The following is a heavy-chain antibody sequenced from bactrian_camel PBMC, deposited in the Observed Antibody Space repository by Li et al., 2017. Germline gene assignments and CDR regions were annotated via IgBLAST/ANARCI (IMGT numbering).Heavy chain of an antibody. J-gene: IGHJ6*01. Sequence: HVQLVESGGGSVQAGGSLRLSCAASGYTYKGMCMGWFRQRPGKEREGVAAIDSGGTTIYADSVKGRFTISKDNAKNTLYLQMNSLKPEDSAMYYCAADSNLPEAVGMGWIPHGASFGYWGQGTQVTVS. CDR2: IDSGGTT. D-gene: IGHD5*01. V-gene: IGHV3S53*01. CDR1: GYTYKGMC. CDR3: AADSNLPEAVGMGWIPHGASFGY.